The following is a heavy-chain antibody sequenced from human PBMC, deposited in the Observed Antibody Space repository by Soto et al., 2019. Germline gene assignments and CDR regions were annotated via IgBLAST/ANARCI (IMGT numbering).Heavy chain of an antibody. CDR1: GGTISSYY. CDR2: IYYSGST. J-gene: IGHJ4*02. V-gene: IGHV4-59*01. D-gene: IGHD4-17*01. CDR3: ARVLKKGYPTVTILDY. Sequence: SDTLSLTCTVSGGTISSYYWSWIRQPPGKGLEWIGYIYYSGSTNYNPSLKSRITISVDTSKNQFSLKLNSVTAADTALYYCARVLKKGYPTVTILDYWGQGTLVTVS.